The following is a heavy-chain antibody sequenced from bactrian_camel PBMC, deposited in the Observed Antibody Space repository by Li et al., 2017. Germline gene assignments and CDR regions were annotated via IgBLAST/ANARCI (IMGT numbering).Heavy chain of an antibody. V-gene: IGHV3S31*01. CDR3: TNPGNT. CDR2: ILNSGTTT. Sequence: VQLVESGGGLVQPGGSLRLSCASSGFTFSNVDMSWVRQAPGKGLEWVADILNSGTTTYYAASVKGRFTISRDNTKNTLYLQLNSLQTEDTAMYYRTNPGNTWGQGTQVTVS. J-gene: IGHJ6*01. CDR1: GFTFSNVD.